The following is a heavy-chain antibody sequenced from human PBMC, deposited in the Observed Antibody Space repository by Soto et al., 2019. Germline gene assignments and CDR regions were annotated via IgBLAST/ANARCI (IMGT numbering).Heavy chain of an antibody. CDR2: INPNSGGT. D-gene: IGHD3-3*01. CDR3: ARDSVTIYGMDV. V-gene: IGHV1-2*02. CDR1: GYTFTGYY. Sequence: ASLKVSCKASGYTFTGYYMHWVQQAPGQGLEWMGWINPNSGGTNYAQKFQGRVIMTRDTSISTAYMELSRLRSDDTAVYYCARDSVTIYGMDVWGQGXTVTVYS. J-gene: IGHJ6*02.